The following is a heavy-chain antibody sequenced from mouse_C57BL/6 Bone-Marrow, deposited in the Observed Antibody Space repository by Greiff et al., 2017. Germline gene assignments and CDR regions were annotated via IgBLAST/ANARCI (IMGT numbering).Heavy chain of an antibody. CDR3: ARPEGYYVPFAY. Sequence: VMLVESGGGLVKPGGSLKLSCAASGFTFCDYGMHWVRQAPEKGLECVAYISSGSSTIYYADTVKGRFTISRDNDQNTLFLQMTSRRAEETAMYYCARPEGYYVPFAYWGQGTLVTVSA. D-gene: IGHD2-3*01. CDR1: GFTFCDYG. J-gene: IGHJ3*01. V-gene: IGHV5-17*01. CDR2: ISSGSSTI.